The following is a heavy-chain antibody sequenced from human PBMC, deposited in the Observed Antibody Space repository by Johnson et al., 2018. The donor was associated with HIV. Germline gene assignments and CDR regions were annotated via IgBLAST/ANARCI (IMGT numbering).Heavy chain of an antibody. V-gene: IGHV3-30-3*01. J-gene: IGHJ3*02. Sequence: QVQLVESGGGVVQPGRSLRLSCAASGFTFSVYAMHWVCQAPGKGLAWVAVISYDGSNKYYAVSVKGRFTISRDNSKNTLYLQMNSLRDEDTAVYYCARGFEQLDDAFDIWGKGTMVTVSS. CDR2: ISYDGSNK. D-gene: IGHD1-1*01. CDR3: ARGFEQLDDAFDI. CDR1: GFTFSVYA.